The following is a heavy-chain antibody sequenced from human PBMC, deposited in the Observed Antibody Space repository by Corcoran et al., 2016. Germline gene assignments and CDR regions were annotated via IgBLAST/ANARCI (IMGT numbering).Heavy chain of an antibody. CDR1: GFTFSSYG. D-gene: IGHD4-17*01. CDR2: ISFDGSNK. V-gene: IGHV3-30*18. J-gene: IGHJ3*02. CDR3: ANGEDYGGNLGAFEI. Sequence: QVQLVESGGGVVQPGRSLRLSCAASGFTFSSYGMHWVRQAPGKGLEWVAVISFDGSNKYYADSVKGRFTISRDNSKNTLYLQMNSLRAEDTAVYYCANGEDYGGNLGAFEIWGQGTMVTVSS.